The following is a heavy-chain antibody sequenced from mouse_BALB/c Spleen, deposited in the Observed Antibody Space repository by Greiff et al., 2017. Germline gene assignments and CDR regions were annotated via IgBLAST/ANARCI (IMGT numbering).Heavy chain of an antibody. J-gene: IGHJ4*01. CDR1: GYTFTSYW. D-gene: IGHD4-1*01. V-gene: IGHV1-7*01. CDR2: INPSTGYT. Sequence: VQLVESGAELAKPGASVKMSCKASGYTFTSYWMHWVKQRPGQGLEWIGYINPSTGYTEYNQKFKDKDTLTADKSSSTAYMQLSSLTTEDSAVYYCARDWDGAMDYWGQGTSVTVSS. CDR3: ARDWDGAMDY.